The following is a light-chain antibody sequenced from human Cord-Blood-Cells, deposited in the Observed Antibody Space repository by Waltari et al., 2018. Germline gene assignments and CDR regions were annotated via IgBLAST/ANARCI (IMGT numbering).Light chain of an antibody. CDR1: QSVNSRY. CDR3: QQYGSSPLT. V-gene: IGKV3-20*01. Sequence: EIVLTQSPGTLSLSTGARATLYCRASQSVNSRYLAWYQQKPGQAPRLLIYGASSRATCIPDRFSASGSGTVFTLTISRLEPEDCALYYCQQYGSSPLTFGGGTKVEIK. J-gene: IGKJ4*01. CDR2: GAS.